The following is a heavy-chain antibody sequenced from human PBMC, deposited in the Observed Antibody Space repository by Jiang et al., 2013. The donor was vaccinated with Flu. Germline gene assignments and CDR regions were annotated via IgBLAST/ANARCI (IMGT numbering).Heavy chain of an antibody. CDR2: INTNTGNP. J-gene: IGHJ5*02. Sequence: SELKKPGASVKVSCKASGYTFTSYAMNWVRQAPGQGLEWMGWINTNTGNPTYAQGFTGRFVFSLDTSVSTAYLQISSLKAEDTAVYYCARGPALGYCSSTSCDNWFDPWGQGTLVTVSS. D-gene: IGHD2-2*01. CDR3: ARGPALGYCSSTSCDNWFDP. V-gene: IGHV7-4-1*02. CDR1: GYTFTSYA.